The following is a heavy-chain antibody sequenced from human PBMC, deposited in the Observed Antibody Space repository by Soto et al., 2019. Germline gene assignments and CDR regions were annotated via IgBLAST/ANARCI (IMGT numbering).Heavy chain of an antibody. V-gene: IGHV4-4*07. CDR1: GGSMYNYY. CDR2: ISVNGIN. Sequence: PSQTLSLTXTVSGGSMYNYYWWSWIRQPAGKRLEYVGRISVNGINNYNPSIRSRVTMSIDTSKDQFSLRLSYVTAADTARYYCARLQFPDVTGAFDIWGQGTMVTVSS. D-gene: IGHD6-19*01. CDR3: ARLQFPDVTGAFDI. J-gene: IGHJ3*02.